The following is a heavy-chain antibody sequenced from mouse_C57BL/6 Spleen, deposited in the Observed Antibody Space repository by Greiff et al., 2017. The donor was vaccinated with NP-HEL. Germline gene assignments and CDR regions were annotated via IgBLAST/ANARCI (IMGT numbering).Heavy chain of an antibody. CDR2: ISSGGDYI. V-gene: IGHV5-9-1*02. D-gene: IGHD2-1*01. CDR1: GFTFSSYA. CDR3: TREGYGNYYFDY. J-gene: IGHJ2*01. Sequence: EVKVEESGEGLVKPGGSLKLSCAASGFTFSSYAMSWVRQTPEKRLEWVAYISSGGDYIYYADTVKGRFTISRDNARNTLYLQMSSLKSEDTAMYYCTREGYGNYYFDYWGQGTTLTVSS.